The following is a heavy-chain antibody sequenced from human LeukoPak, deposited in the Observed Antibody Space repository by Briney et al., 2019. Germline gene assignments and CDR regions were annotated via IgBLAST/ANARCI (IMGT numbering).Heavy chain of an antibody. D-gene: IGHD6-13*01. CDR1: GFPFSTYS. V-gene: IGHV3-48*04. CDR2: IRSSSSTI. Sequence: GGSLRLSCAASGFPFSTYSMNWVRQAPGKGLEWISYIRSSSSTIYYADSVKGRFTISRDNAKNSLYLQMNSLRAEDTAVYYCASVGYSSSSGLDPWGQGTLVTVSS. J-gene: IGHJ5*02. CDR3: ASVGYSSSSGLDP.